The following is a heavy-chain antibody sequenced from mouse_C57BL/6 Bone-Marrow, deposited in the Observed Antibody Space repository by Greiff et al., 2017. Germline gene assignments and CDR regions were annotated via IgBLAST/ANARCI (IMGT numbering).Heavy chain of an antibody. D-gene: IGHD2-5*01. CDR1: GFTFSDYY. Sequence: EVKLVESEGGLVQPGSSMKLSCTASGFTFSDYYMAWVRQVPEKGLEWVANINYDGSSTYYLDSLKSRFIISRDNAKNILYLQMSSLKSEDTATYYCASLAYYSNYWYFDVWGTGTTVTVSS. V-gene: IGHV5-16*01. J-gene: IGHJ1*03. CDR3: ASLAYYSNYWYFDV. CDR2: INYDGSST.